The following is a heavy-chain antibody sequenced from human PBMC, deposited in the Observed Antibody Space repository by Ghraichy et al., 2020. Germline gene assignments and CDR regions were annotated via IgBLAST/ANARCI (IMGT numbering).Heavy chain of an antibody. CDR1: GGSISSSSYY. V-gene: IGHV4-39*07. D-gene: IGHD3-16*01. Sequence: SETLSLTCTVSGGSISSSSYYWGWIRQPPGKGLEWIGSIYYSGSTYYNPSLKSRVTISVDTSKNQFSLKLSSVTAADTAVYYCARGLYYGAAQEFDPWGQGTLVTVSS. CDR3: ARGLYYGAAQEFDP. CDR2: IYYSGST. J-gene: IGHJ5*02.